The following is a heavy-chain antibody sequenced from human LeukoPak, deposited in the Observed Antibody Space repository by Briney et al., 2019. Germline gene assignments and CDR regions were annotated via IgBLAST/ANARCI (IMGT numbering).Heavy chain of an antibody. D-gene: IGHD3-10*01. CDR1: GFSFSSYA. CDR2: ISGSGGST. Sequence: PGGPLRVSCAASGFSFSSYAMSWVRQAPGKGLEWVSVISGSGGSTDYADSVKGRFTISRDNSKNTLYLQMNSLRAEDTAVYYCAKARATMVRGVIDYWGQGTLVTVSS. J-gene: IGHJ4*02. V-gene: IGHV3-23*01. CDR3: AKARATMVRGVIDY.